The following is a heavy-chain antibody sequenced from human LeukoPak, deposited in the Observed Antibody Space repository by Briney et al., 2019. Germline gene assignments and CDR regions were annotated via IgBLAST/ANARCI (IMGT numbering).Heavy chain of an antibody. CDR2: IGRSSSYM. V-gene: IGHV3-21*01. CDR3: ARDQAAAGSDAFDI. J-gene: IGHJ3*02. D-gene: IGHD6-13*01. Sequence: PGGSLRLSCAASGFTFSTYSMNWVRPAPGKGLEWVSSIGRSSSYMYYADSVKGRFPISRDNAKNSLYLQMNSLRAEDTAVYYCARDQAAAGSDAFDIWGQGTMVSVSS. CDR1: GFTFSTYS.